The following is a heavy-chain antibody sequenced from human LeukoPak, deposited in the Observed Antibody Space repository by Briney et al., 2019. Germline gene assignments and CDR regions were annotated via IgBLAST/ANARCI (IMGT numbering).Heavy chain of an antibody. J-gene: IGHJ4*02. Sequence: SETLSLACAVYGGSFSGYYWSWIRQPPGKGLEWIGEINHSGSTNYNPSLKSRVTISVDTSKNQFSLKLSSVTAADTAVYYCARDSGGWLRSIRRNWYFDYWGQGTLVTVSS. D-gene: IGHD5-12*01. CDR1: GGSFSGYY. CDR3: ARDSGGWLRSIRRNWYFDY. CDR2: INHSGST. V-gene: IGHV4-34*01.